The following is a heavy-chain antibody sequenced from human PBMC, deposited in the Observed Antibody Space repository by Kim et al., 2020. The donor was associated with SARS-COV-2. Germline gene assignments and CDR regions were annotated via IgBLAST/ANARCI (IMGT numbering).Heavy chain of an antibody. D-gene: IGHD6-19*01. CDR1: GYTFTSYY. V-gene: IGHV1-46*01. Sequence: ASVKVSCKASGYTFTSYYMHWVRQAPGQGLEWMGIINPSGGSTSYAQKFQGRVTMTRDTSTSTVYMELSSLRSEDTAVYYCARLPTDSEYSSGWYLRDYWGQGTLVTVSS. CDR2: INPSGGST. J-gene: IGHJ4*02. CDR3: ARLPTDSEYSSGWYLRDY.